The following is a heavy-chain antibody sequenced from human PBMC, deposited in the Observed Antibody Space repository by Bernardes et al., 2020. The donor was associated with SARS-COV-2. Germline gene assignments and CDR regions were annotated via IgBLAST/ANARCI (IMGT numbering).Heavy chain of an antibody. CDR2: LSGSGGST. CDR3: AKDDYGDQFDAFDI. J-gene: IGHJ3*02. D-gene: IGHD4-17*01. V-gene: IGHV3-23*01. CDR1: GFTFSSYA. Sequence: VGLLRLSCAASGFTFSSYAMSWFRQAPGQGLEWVSALSGSGGSTYYADSVKGRFTISRDNSKNTLYLQMNSLRAEDTAVYYCAKDDYGDQFDAFDIWGQGTMVTVSS.